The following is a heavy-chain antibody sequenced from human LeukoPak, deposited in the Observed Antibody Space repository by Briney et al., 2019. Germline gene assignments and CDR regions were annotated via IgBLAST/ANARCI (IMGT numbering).Heavy chain of an antibody. Sequence: PGRSLRLSCAASGFTFSSYAMHWVRQAPGKGLEWVAVISYDGSNKYYADSVKGRFTISRDNSKNTLYLQMNSLRAEDTAVYYCAKVVKDIVVSLNYFDYWGQGTLVTVSS. CDR2: ISYDGSNK. V-gene: IGHV3-30*07. CDR1: GFTFSSYA. D-gene: IGHD5-12*01. CDR3: AKVVKDIVVSLNYFDY. J-gene: IGHJ4*02.